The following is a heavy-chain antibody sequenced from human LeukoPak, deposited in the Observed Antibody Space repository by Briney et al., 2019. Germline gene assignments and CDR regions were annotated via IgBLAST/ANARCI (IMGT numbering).Heavy chain of an antibody. CDR3: ARVGGVPDPHFDN. Sequence: GGSLCRSCAASGFSVRTKYMAWVRQAPGKGLEWVSLIYASGTTYYSDSVKGRFTISRDNSKNSVYLQMDSLRAEDTAVYYCARVGGVPDPHFDNWGQGRLLTVSS. J-gene: IGHJ4*02. D-gene: IGHD2-2*01. V-gene: IGHV3-53*01. CDR2: IYASGTT. CDR1: GFSVRTKY.